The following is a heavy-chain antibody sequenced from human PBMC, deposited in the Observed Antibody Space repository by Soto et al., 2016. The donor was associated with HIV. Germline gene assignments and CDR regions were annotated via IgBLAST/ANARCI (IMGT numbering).Heavy chain of an antibody. D-gene: IGHD3-22*01. Sequence: EVQLLESGGGLVQPGGSLRLSCAASGFTFSSYAMSWVRQAPGKGLEWVSAISGSGGSTYYADSVKGRFTISRDNSKNTLHLQMNSLRAEDTAVYYCAKDPGPDTRYYDSSGYGDYWGQGTLVTVSS. CDR3: AKDPGPDTRYYDSSGYGDY. CDR1: GFTFSSYA. CDR2: ISGSGGST. V-gene: IGHV3-23*01. J-gene: IGHJ4*02.